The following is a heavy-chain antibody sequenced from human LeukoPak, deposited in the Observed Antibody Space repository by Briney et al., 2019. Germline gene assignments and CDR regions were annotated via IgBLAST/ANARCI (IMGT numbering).Heavy chain of an antibody. D-gene: IGHD4-17*01. CDR3: ARGGYGDYVGYYMDV. Sequence: SETLSLTCTVSGGSISSYYWSWIRQPPGKGLEGIGYIYYSGSTNYNPSLKSRATISVDTSKNKVSLKLRSVTAADTAVYYCARGGYGDYVGYYMDVWGKGTTVTISS. CDR2: IYYSGST. CDR1: GGSISSYY. V-gene: IGHV4-59*01. J-gene: IGHJ6*03.